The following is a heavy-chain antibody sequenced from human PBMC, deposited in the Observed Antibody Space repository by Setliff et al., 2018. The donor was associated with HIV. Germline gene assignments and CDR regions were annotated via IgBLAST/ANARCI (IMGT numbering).Heavy chain of an antibody. CDR1: GYSFTDYW. CDR2: IFPGDSKM. CDR3: ARRGYYDILTGYYSPWFDP. D-gene: IGHD3-9*01. V-gene: IGHV5-51*01. Sequence: PGESLKISCKGSGYSFTDYWIAWVRQKPGKGLEWMGIIFPGDSKMHYSPSFQGRVTLSADKSISTAYLQWSSLKASDTAMYYCARRGYYDILTGYYSPWFDPWGQGTLVTVSS. J-gene: IGHJ5*02.